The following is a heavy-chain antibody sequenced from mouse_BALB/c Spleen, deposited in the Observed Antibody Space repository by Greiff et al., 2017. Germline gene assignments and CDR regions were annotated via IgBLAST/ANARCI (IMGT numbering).Heavy chain of an antibody. J-gene: IGHJ4*01. CDR2: INSNGGST. CDR3: ARDEFRGAMDY. Sequence: EVQRVESGGGLVQPGGSLKLSCAASGFTFSSYGMSWVRQTPDKRLELVATINSNGGSTYYPDSVKGRFTISRDNAKNTLYLQMSSLKSEDTAMYYCARDEFRGAMDYWGQGTSVTVSS. CDR1: GFTFSSYG. V-gene: IGHV5-6-3*01.